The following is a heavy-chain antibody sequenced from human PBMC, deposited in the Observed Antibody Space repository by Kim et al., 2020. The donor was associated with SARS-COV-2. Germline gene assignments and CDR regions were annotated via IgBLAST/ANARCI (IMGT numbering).Heavy chain of an antibody. CDR2: IKQDGSEK. Sequence: GGSLRLSCAASGFTFSSYWMSWVRQVPGKGLEWVANIKQDGSEKYYVDSAKGRFTISRDNAKNSLYLQMNSLRAEDTAVYYCATDRSGWPLPCDYWGHGTLVPASS. D-gene: IGHD6-19*01. V-gene: IGHV3-7*01. J-gene: IGHJ4*01. CDR3: ATDRSGWPLPCDY. CDR1: GFTFSSYW.